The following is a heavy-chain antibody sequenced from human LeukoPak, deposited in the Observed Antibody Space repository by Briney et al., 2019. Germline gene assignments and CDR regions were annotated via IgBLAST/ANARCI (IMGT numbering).Heavy chain of an antibody. V-gene: IGHV4-4*02. CDR1: GGSISSSKW. CDR3: ARAGIAVAAGLGY. Sequence: SGTLSLTCAVSGGSISSSKWWSWVRQPPGKGLEWIGEIYHSGTTNYNPSLKSRVTISVDRSKNQFSLRLSSVTAADTAVYYCARAGIAVAAGLGYWGQGTLVTVSS. CDR2: IYHSGTT. D-gene: IGHD6-19*01. J-gene: IGHJ4*02.